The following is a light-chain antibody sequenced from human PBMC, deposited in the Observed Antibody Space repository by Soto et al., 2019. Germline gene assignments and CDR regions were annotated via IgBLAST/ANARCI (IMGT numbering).Light chain of an antibody. Sequence: QSVLTQPPSVSGAPGQRVTISCTGTSSNIGAGYEVHWYHQLPGTAPKFLVSGNDNRPSGVPDRLSASKSGTSGSLAITAPQAEDEGHYYCQAYDRGLTAFVFGTGTK. CDR3: QAYDRGLTAFV. J-gene: IGLJ1*01. CDR1: SSNIGAGYE. V-gene: IGLV1-40*01. CDR2: GND.